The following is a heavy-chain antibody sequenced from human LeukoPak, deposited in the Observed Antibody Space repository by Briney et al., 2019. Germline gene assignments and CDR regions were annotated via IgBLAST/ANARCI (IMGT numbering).Heavy chain of an antibody. Sequence: ASMKVSCKASGYTFTGYYMHWVRQAPGQGLEWMGWINPNSGGTNYAQKFQGRVTMTRDTSISTAYMELSRLRSDDTAVYYCARDPTSFGELGLLDYWGQGTLVTVSS. D-gene: IGHD3-10*01. V-gene: IGHV1-2*02. CDR1: GYTFTGYY. CDR3: ARDPTSFGELGLLDY. CDR2: INPNSGGT. J-gene: IGHJ4*02.